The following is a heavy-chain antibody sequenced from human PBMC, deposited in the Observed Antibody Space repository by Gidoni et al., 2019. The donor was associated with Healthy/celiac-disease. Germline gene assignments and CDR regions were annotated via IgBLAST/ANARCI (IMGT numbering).Heavy chain of an antibody. CDR2: ISCSVFST. Sequence: EVQLLESGGGLVQPGGSLRISCAASGFTFRSYAMSLVRQAPGKGLDLVSAISCSVFSTYYADSVKGRFTISRDNSKNTLYLQMNSLRAEDTAVYYCAGGMDVWGQGTTVTVSS. CDR3: AGGMDV. CDR1: GFTFRSYA. V-gene: IGHV3-23*01. J-gene: IGHJ6*02.